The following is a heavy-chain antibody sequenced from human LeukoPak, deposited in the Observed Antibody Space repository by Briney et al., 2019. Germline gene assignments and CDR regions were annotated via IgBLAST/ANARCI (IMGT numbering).Heavy chain of an antibody. CDR2: IYHSGST. CDR3: ARNKNSGSYFLFDY. Sequence: SETLSLTCAVSGGSISSSNWWSWVRQPPGKGLEWIGEIYHSGSTNYNPSLKSRVTISVDKSKNQFSLKLSSVTAADTAVYYCARNKNSGSYFLFDYWGQGTLVTVSS. V-gene: IGHV4-4*02. D-gene: IGHD1-26*01. CDR1: GGSISSSNW. J-gene: IGHJ4*02.